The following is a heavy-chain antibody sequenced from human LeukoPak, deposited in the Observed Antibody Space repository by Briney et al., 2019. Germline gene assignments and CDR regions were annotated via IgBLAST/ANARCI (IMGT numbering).Heavy chain of an antibody. CDR3: ARGRTYPDYSFDY. D-gene: IGHD2-21*02. CDR2: IYYSGST. V-gene: IGHV4-59*01. Sequence: SETLSLTCTVSGRSISNYYWSWIRQPPGKGLEWSGYIYYSGSTNYNPSLKSRVTISVDTSKNQFSLKLNSLTTADTAVYYCARGRTYPDYSFDYWGQGTLVTVSS. J-gene: IGHJ4*02. CDR1: GRSISNYY.